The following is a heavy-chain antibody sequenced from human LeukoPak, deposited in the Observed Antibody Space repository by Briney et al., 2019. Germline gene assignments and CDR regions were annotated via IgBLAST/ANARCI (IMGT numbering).Heavy chain of an antibody. Sequence: PGGSLRLSCAAFGFTFSSYIFNWVRQAPGKGLEWVSYISSGSSSIYYADSVKGRFTVSRDNAKNSLYLQMNSLRDEDTAVYYCARGPYYFDYWGQGTLVTVSS. V-gene: IGHV3-48*02. CDR1: GFTFSSYI. J-gene: IGHJ4*02. CDR3: ARGPYYFDY. CDR2: ISSGSSSI.